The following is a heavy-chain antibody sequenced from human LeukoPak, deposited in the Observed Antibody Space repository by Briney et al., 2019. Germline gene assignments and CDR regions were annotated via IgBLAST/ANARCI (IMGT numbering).Heavy chain of an antibody. V-gene: IGHV3-74*01. J-gene: IGHJ6*03. CDR1: GFTFSSYW. Sequence: GGSLRLSCAASGFTFSSYWMHWVRQAPGKGLVWVSRINSDGSSTSYADSVKGRFTISRDNAKNTLYLQMNSLRAEDTAVYHCARVGSYYYYYMDVWGKGTTVTVSS. CDR2: INSDGSST. D-gene: IGHD2-15*01. CDR3: ARVGSYYYYYMDV.